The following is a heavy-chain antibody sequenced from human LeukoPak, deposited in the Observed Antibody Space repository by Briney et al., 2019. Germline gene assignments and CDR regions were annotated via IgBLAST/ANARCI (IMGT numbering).Heavy chain of an antibody. CDR1: GYTFTSYY. J-gene: IGHJ4*02. Sequence: ASVKVSCKASGYTFTSYYMHWVRQVPGQGLEWMGIINSSGGSTSYAQKFQGRVTMTRDTSTSTVYMELSSLRSEDTVVYYCARGLDGSGSYYYYFDYWGQGTLVTVSS. CDR3: ARGLDGSGSYYYYFDY. D-gene: IGHD3-10*01. V-gene: IGHV1-46*01. CDR2: INSSGGST.